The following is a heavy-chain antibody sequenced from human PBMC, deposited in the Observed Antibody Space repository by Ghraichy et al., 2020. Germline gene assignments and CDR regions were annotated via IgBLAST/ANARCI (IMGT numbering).Heavy chain of an antibody. J-gene: IGHJ4*02. CDR1: GFTFDDYA. Sequence: GGSLRLSCAASGFTFDDYAMHWVRHAPGKGLEWVSGISWNSGSIGYADSVKGRFTISRDNAKNSLYLQMNSLRAEDTALYYCAKDMSAWGFGELLGFDYWGQGTLVTVSS. D-gene: IGHD3-10*01. CDR2: ISWNSGSI. CDR3: AKDMSAWGFGELLGFDY. V-gene: IGHV3-9*01.